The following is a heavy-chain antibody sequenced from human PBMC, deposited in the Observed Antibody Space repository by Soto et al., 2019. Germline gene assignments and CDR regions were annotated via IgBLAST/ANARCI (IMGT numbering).Heavy chain of an antibody. J-gene: IGHJ4*02. CDR1: GGSIGAYY. Sequence: SETLSLTCTVSGGSIGAYYWHWIRQPPGKGLEWIGYIYYSGITNYSPSLKSRLTISVDTSKNQFSLQLTSVTAADTAAYYCARASGSSDWLMDFWGQGTLVTVS. D-gene: IGHD6-19*01. V-gene: IGHV4-59*01. CDR2: IYYSGIT. CDR3: ARASGSSDWLMDF.